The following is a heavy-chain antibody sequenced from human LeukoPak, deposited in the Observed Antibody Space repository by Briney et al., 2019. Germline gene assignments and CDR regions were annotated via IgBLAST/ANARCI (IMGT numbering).Heavy chain of an antibody. V-gene: IGHV1-2*02. J-gene: IGHJ4*02. D-gene: IGHD3-22*01. CDR1: GYTFTGYY. CDR2: INPNSGGT. Sequence: SVKVSCKASGYTFTGYYMHWVRQAPGQGLEWMGWINPNSGGTNYAQKCQGRVTMTRDTSISTAYMELSRLRSDDPAVYYSARDFNTSNYYDRSFDYWGQGTLVTVSS. CDR3: ARDFNTSNYYDRSFDY.